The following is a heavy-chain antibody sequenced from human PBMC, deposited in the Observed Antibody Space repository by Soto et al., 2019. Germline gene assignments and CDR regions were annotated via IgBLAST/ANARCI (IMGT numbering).Heavy chain of an antibody. Sequence: QVQLVQSGAEVKKPGASVKVSCKASGYTFTSYYMHWVRQAPGQGLEWMGIINHSGGSTSYAQKFQGRVTMTRDTSTSTVYMELSSVRAEDTAVYYCARRGQDVVVPAAIGWFDPWGQGTLVTVSS. V-gene: IGHV1-46*01. CDR3: ARRGQDVVVPAAIGWFDP. CDR1: GYTFTSYY. D-gene: IGHD2-2*01. J-gene: IGHJ5*02. CDR2: INHSGGST.